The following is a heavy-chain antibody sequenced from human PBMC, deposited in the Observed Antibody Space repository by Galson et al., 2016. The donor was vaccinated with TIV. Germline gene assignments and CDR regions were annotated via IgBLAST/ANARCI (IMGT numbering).Heavy chain of an antibody. Sequence: SLRLSCAASGFTFNYHGIHWVRQAPGKGLEWLAVAWYDGSSAYYADSVKGRFTISRDNSKNTVFLQMNSLRAEDTAVYDCARNFPIDDILAAYYFDYWGQGTLVTVSS. V-gene: IGHV3-33*01. CDR1: GFTFNYHG. D-gene: IGHD3-9*01. CDR3: ARNFPIDDILAAYYFDY. CDR2: AWYDGSSA. J-gene: IGHJ4*02.